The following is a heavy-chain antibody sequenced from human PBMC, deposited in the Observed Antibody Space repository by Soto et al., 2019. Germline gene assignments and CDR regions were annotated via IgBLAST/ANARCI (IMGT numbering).Heavy chain of an antibody. CDR3: AREYRVVATYNWFDP. J-gene: IGHJ5*02. D-gene: IGHD2-15*01. V-gene: IGHV4-39*07. CDR1: GGSISSSSYY. CDR2: IYYSGST. Sequence: SETLSLTCTVSGGSISSSSYYWGWIRQPPGKGLEWIGSIYYSGSTYYNPSLKSRVTISVDTSKNQFSLKLSSVTAADTAVYYCAREYRVVATYNWFDPWGQGTLVTVSS.